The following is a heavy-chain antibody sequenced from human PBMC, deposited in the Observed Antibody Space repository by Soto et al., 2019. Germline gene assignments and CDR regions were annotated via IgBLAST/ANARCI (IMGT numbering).Heavy chain of an antibody. CDR3: ARDLPRGTTGTTYDAFDI. D-gene: IGHD1-1*01. V-gene: IGHV4-59*12. CDR1: GGSISSYY. Sequence: PSETLSLTCTVSGGSISSYYWSWIRQPPGKGLEWIGYIYYSGSTYYNPSLKSRVTISVDTSKNQFSLKLSSVTAADTAVYYCARDLPRGTTGTTYDAFDIWGQGTMVTVSS. J-gene: IGHJ3*02. CDR2: IYYSGST.